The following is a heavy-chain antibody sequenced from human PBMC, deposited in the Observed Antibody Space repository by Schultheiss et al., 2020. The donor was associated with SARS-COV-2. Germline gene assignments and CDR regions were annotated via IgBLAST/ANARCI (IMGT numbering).Heavy chain of an antibody. D-gene: IGHD3-16*01. V-gene: IGHV4-38-2*02. J-gene: IGHJ6*02. CDR3: ARDGGNYYYYGMDV. CDR2: IHRSVNT. CDR1: GYSITSNYY. Sequence: SQTLSLTCAVSGYSITSNYYWGWIRQSPGKGLEWIAAIHRSVNTYYNPSLKSRVTISVDTSKNQFSLKLSSVTAADTAVYYCARDGGNYYYYGMDVWGQGTTVTVSS.